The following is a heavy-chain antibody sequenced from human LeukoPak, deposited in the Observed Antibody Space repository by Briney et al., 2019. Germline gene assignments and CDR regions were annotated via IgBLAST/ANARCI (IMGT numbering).Heavy chain of an antibody. CDR3: ARGRLYYDFWSGYYANWFDP. CDR2: INYSGST. D-gene: IGHD3-3*01. Sequence: SETLSLTCAVYGGSFSGYYWSWIRQPPGKGLEWIGEINYSGSTNYNPSLKSRVTISVDTSKNQFSLKLSSVTAADTAVYYCARGRLYYDFWSGYYANWFDPWGQGTLVTVSS. CDR1: GGSFSGYY. V-gene: IGHV4-34*01. J-gene: IGHJ5*02.